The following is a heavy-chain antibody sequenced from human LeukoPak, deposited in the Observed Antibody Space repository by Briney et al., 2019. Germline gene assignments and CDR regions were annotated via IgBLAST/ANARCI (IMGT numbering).Heavy chain of an antibody. D-gene: IGHD3-22*01. V-gene: IGHV4-34*01. Sequence: PSETLSLTCAVYGGSFSGYYWSWIRQPPGKGLEWIGEINHSGSTNYNPSLKSRVTISVDTSKNQFSLKLSSVTAADTAVYYCARASNYYYRMVFDYWGQGTLVTVSS. CDR1: GGSFSGYY. J-gene: IGHJ4*02. CDR3: ARASNYYYRMVFDY. CDR2: INHSGST.